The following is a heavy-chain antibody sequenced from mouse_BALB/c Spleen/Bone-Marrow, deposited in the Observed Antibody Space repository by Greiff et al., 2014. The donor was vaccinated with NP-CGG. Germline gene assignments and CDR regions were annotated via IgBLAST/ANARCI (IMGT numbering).Heavy chain of an antibody. CDR2: IYPGDGDT. CDR3: ARGGISVDY. J-gene: IGHJ2*01. V-gene: IGHV1-80*01. CDR1: GYAFSTYW. Sequence: QVQLKDSGAELVRPGSSVKISCKSSGYAFSTYWINWVKQRPGQGLEWIGQIYPGDGDTDFNGKFKGKATLTADRSSNTAYMEFSSLTSEDSAVYFCARGGISVDYWGQGTTLTVSS.